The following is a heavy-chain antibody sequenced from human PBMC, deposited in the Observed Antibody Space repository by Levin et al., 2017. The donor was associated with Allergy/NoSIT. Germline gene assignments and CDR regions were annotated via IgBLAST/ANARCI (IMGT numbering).Heavy chain of an antibody. V-gene: IGHV4-39*01. CDR2: IYYSGST. CDR3: ARLASPRSKLGELSY. CDR1: GGSISSSSYY. Sequence: SQTLSLTCTVSGGSISSSSYYWGWIRQPPGKGLEWIGSIYYSGSTYYNPSLKSRVTISVDTSKNQFSLKLSSVTAADTAVYYCARLASPRSKLGELSYWGQGTLVTVSS. J-gene: IGHJ4*02. D-gene: IGHD3-10*01.